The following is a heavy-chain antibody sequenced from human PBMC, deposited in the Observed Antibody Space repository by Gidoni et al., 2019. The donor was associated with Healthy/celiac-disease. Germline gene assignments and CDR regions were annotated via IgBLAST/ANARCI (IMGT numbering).Heavy chain of an antibody. CDR1: GFPFSGSA. V-gene: IGHV3-73*02. CDR2: IRSKANSYET. D-gene: IGHD1-1*01. Sequence: EVQLVESGGGLVQPGGSLYLSCSASGFPFSGSAMHWVRQASGKGLAWVGRIRSKANSYETAYAASVKGRFTISRDDSKNTAYVQMNSLKTEDTAVYYCTSARPEASRNDYWGQGTLVNGSS. J-gene: IGHJ4*02. CDR3: TSARPEASRNDY.